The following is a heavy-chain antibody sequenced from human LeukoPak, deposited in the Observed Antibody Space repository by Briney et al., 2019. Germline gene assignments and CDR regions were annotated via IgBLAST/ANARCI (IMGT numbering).Heavy chain of an antibody. V-gene: IGHV4-4*07. Sequence: PSETLSLTCTVSGGSISSYYWSWIRQPAGKGLEWIGRIYTSGSTNYNPSLKSRVTISVDKSKNQFSLTLSSVTAADTAVYYCARDRIAVAGQYFDYWGQGTLVTVSS. CDR3: ARDRIAVAGQYFDY. J-gene: IGHJ4*02. CDR2: IYTSGST. D-gene: IGHD6-19*01. CDR1: GGSISSYY.